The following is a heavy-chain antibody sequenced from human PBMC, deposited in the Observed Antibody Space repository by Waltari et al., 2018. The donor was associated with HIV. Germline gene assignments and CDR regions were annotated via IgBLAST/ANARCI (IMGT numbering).Heavy chain of an antibody. D-gene: IGHD4-17*01. CDR3: AGAPNGDFSWLDP. J-gene: IGHJ5*02. CDR1: GGSVTSSTYY. CDR2: ISYSGSA. Sequence: QLQLQESGPGLVKPSETLSLTCTVSGGSVTSSTYYWGLIRQAPGRGLEWFGAISYSGSAYDNPSLESRVTISLDTAKNQFSLKLQSVTAADTAVYYCAGAPNGDFSWLDPWGQGTLVTVSS. V-gene: IGHV4-39*07.